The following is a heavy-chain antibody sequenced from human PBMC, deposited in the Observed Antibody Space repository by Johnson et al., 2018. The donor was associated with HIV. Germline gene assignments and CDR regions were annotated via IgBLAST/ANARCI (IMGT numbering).Heavy chain of an antibody. J-gene: IGHJ3*02. CDR1: GFTFSSYA. Sequence: QVHLVESGGGVVQPGRSLRLSCAASGFTFSSYAMHWVRQAPGKGLEWVAVISYDGSNKYYADSVKGRFTISRDNSKNTLYLQMNSLRAEDTAVYYCANGGYSYGYDAFDIWGQGTMVTVSS. D-gene: IGHD5-18*01. CDR3: ANGGYSYGYDAFDI. CDR2: ISYDGSNK. V-gene: IGHV3-30*04.